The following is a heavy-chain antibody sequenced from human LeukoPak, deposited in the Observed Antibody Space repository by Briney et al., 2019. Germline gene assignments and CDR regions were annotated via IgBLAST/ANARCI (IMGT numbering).Heavy chain of an antibody. D-gene: IGHD6-13*01. CDR3: ARDNIAAAAFDI. CDR2: IYFSGST. CDR1: DGSISSYY. Sequence: PSETLSLTCTVADGSISSYYWNWIRQPPGKGLEWIGYIYFSGSTNYNPSLKSRVTISIDTSKNQFSLKLSSVTAADTAVYYCARDNIAAAAFDIWGQGTMVTVSS. V-gene: IGHV4-59*01. J-gene: IGHJ3*02.